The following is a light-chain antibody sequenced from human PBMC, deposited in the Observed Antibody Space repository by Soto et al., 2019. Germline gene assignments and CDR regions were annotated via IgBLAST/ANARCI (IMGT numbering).Light chain of an antibody. J-gene: IGKJ1*01. CDR2: AAS. CDR1: QSISRN. Sequence: DIQMTQSPSSLSASVGDRVTITCRASQSISRNLNWYQQKQGKAPKLLIYAASSLQSGVPSRFSGSGSSTDFTLTIISLQPEDFATYYCQQSYNTPPTFGQGTKVDIK. CDR3: QQSYNTPPT. V-gene: IGKV1-39*01.